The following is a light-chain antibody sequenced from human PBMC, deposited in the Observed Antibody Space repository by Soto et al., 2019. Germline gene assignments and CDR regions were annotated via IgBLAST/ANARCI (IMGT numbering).Light chain of an antibody. J-gene: IGLJ1*01. V-gene: IGLV2-8*01. CDR3: SSYAGSSNV. Sequence: QSVLTQPSSASGSPGQSVAISCTGTSSDVGGYNYVSWYQQHPGKAPKLMIYEVNKRPSGVPDRFSGSKSGNTASLTVSGLQAKDEADYYCSSYAGSSNVFGTGTKVTVL. CDR2: EVN. CDR1: SSDVGGYNY.